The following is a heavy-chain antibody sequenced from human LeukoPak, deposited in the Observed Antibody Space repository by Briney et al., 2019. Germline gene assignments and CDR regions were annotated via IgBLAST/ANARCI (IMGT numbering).Heavy chain of an antibody. V-gene: IGHV4-39*02. CDR2: THYSGST. CDR1: GGSISSRSDY. J-gene: IGHJ4*02. D-gene: IGHD6-19*01. Sequence: SETLSLTCTVSGGSISSRSDYWGWIRQPPGKGLEWIASTHYSGSTYYNPSLKSRVTMSVDTSKNQFSLKLSSMTAADTAVYYCAREDGSGWYVDLIVYGGQGTLVTVSS. CDR3: AREDGSGWYVDLIVY.